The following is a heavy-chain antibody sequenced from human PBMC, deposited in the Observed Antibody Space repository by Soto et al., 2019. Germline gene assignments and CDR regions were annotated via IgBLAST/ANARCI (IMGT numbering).Heavy chain of an antibody. Sequence: EVQLLESGGGLVQPGGSLRLSCAASGFTFSSYAMSWVRQAPGKGLEWVSAISGSGGSTYYADSVKGRFTISRDNSKNTLYLKMNSLRADDTAVYYCAKVVTMIVVVITGFDYWGQGTLVTVSS. J-gene: IGHJ4*02. CDR1: GFTFSSYA. CDR2: ISGSGGST. CDR3: AKVVTMIVVVITGFDY. D-gene: IGHD3-22*01. V-gene: IGHV3-23*01.